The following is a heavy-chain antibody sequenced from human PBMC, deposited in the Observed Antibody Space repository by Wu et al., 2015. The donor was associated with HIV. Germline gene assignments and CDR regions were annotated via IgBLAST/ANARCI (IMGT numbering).Heavy chain of an antibody. CDR1: GGTFSSYA. D-gene: IGHD2-21*02. Sequence: QVQLVQSGAEVKKPGSSVKVSCKASGGTFSSYAISWVRQAPGQGLEWMGGIIPIFGTANYAQKFQGRVTIITDESTSTAYMELNSLRSEDTAVYYCARFLTYCGGDCYRGFDIWGQGTMVTVSS. CDR3: ARFLTYCGGDCYRGFDI. CDR2: IIPIFGTA. J-gene: IGHJ3*02. V-gene: IGHV1-69*05.